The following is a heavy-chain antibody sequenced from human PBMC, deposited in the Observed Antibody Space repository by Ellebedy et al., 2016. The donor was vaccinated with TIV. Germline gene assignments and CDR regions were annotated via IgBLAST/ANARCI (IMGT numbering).Heavy chain of an antibody. V-gene: IGHV1-18*04. J-gene: IGHJ4*02. D-gene: IGHD6-6*01. CDR3: ARDTSDSSSSF. Sequence: AASVKVSCKASGYPFTSYGISWVRQAPGQGLEWLGWINNHNTNTNYAEKFQDRVTMTTDPSTTTVYMELRNLRYDDTAVYYCARDTSDSSSSFWGLGTLVTVS. CDR2: INNHNTNT. CDR1: GYPFTSYG.